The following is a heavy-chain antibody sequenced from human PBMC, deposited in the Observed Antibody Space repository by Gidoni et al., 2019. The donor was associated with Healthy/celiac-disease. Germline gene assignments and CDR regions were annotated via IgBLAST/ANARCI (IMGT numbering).Heavy chain of an antibody. J-gene: IGHJ4*02. V-gene: IGHV3-30-3*01. CDR1: GFTFSSCA. D-gene: IGHD4-17*01. Sequence: QVQLVESGGGVVQPGRSLRLSCAASGFTFSSCAMHWVRQAPGKGLEWVAVISYDGSNKYYADSVKGRFTISRDNSKNTLYLQMNSLRAEDTAVYYCARDLTTVTPNFDYWGQGTLVTVSS. CDR2: ISYDGSNK. CDR3: ARDLTTVTPNFDY.